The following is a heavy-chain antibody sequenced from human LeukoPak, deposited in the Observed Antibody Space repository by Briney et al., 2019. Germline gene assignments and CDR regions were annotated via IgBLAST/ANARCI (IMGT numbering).Heavy chain of an antibody. J-gene: IGHJ4*02. V-gene: IGHV1-8*01. D-gene: IGHD3-10*01. CDR1: GYTFTSYD. CDR2: MNPNSGNT. Sequence: ASVKVSCKASGYTFTSYDINWVRQATGQGLEWMGWMNPNSGNTGYAQKFQGRVTMTRNTSISTAYMELSSLRSEDTAVYYCARDLSQNYYGSGSYTSFDYWGQGTLVTVSS. CDR3: ARDLSQNYYGSGSYTSFDY.